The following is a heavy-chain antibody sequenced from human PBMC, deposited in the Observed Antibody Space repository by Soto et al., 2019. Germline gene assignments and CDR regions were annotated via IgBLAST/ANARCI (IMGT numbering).Heavy chain of an antibody. V-gene: IGHV1-18*01. CDR1: GYTFTSYG. D-gene: IGHD2-15*01. CDR3: ARDNRYCSGGSCYLNWFDP. CDR2: ISAYNGNT. Sequence: VKVSCKASGYTFTSYGISWVRQAPGQGLEWMGWISAYNGNTNYAQKLQGRVTMTTDTSTSAAYMELRSLRSDDTAVYYCARDNRYCSGGSCYLNWFDPWGQGTLVTVS. J-gene: IGHJ5*02.